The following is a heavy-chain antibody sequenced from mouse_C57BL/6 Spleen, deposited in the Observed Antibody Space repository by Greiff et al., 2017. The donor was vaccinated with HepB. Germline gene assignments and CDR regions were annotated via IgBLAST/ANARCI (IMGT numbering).Heavy chain of an antibody. D-gene: IGHD2-3*01. CDR2: IWSGGST. CDR1: GFSLTSYG. Sequence: QVQLKESGPGLVQPSQSLSITCTVSGFSLTSYGVHWVRQSPGKGLEWLGVIWSGGSTDYNAAFISRLSISKDNSKSQVFFKMNSLQADDTAIYYCARTLYDGYYVRAMDYWGQGTSVTVSS. J-gene: IGHJ4*01. CDR3: ARTLYDGYYVRAMDY. V-gene: IGHV2-2*01.